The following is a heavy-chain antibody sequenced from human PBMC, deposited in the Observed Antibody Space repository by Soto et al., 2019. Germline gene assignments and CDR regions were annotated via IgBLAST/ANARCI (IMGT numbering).Heavy chain of an antibody. V-gene: IGHV3-7*01. Sequence: PGGSLRLSCAASEFTFDKYYMTWVRQAPGKGPEWVANIKPDGSEQYYVDSVKGRFTISRDNANNSLYLQMNSPRAEDTAVYFCARGNWNYYYGFDVWGQGTTVTVSS. CDR2: IKPDGSEQ. CDR1: EFTFDKYY. CDR3: ARGNWNYYYGFDV. J-gene: IGHJ6*02. D-gene: IGHD1-20*01.